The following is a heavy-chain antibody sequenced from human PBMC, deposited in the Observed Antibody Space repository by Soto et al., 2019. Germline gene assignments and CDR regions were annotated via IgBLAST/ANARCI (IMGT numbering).Heavy chain of an antibody. CDR2: ISGSGGTT. Sequence: PGGSLRLSCAASGFTFRNYAMTWVRQAPGKGLEWVSHISGSGGTTYYADSVKGRFTISRDNSKNTLYMQMNSLRADDTALYSCVRDHDYAFDIWGQGTAVTVSS. CDR1: GFTFRNYA. J-gene: IGHJ3*02. CDR3: VRDHDYAFDI. V-gene: IGHV3-23*01. D-gene: IGHD2-21*02.